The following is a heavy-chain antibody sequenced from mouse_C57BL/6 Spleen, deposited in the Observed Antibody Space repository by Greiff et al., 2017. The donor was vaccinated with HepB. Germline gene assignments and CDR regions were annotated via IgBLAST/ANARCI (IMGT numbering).Heavy chain of an antibody. D-gene: IGHD1-1*01. J-gene: IGHJ3*01. CDR2: INPNYGTT. Sequence: VQLKESGPELVKPGASVKISCKASGYSFTDYNMNWVQQSNGTSLEWIGVINPNYGTTSYNQKFKGKATLTVDQSSSTAYMQLNSLTSEDSAVYYCARNYGSSYVDWFAYWGQGTLVTVSA. CDR1: GYSFTDYN. V-gene: IGHV1-39*01. CDR3: ARNYGSSYVDWFAY.